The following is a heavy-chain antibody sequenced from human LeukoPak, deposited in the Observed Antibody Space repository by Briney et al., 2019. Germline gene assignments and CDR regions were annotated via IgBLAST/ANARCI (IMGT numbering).Heavy chain of an antibody. V-gene: IGHV4-39*01. J-gene: IGHJ4*02. CDR2: AYYSGST. CDR3: ARRDYGDAFDY. CDR1: GGSISSTSYY. Sequence: SETLSLTCTVSGGSISSTSYYWGWIRQPPGKGLEWIGSAYYSGSTYYNPSLKSRVTISVDTSKNQFSLKLSSVTAADTAVYYCARRDYGDAFDYWGQGTLVTVSS. D-gene: IGHD4-17*01.